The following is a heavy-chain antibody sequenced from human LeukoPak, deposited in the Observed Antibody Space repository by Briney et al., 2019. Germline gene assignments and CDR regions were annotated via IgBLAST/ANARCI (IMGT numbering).Heavy chain of an antibody. CDR3: ARGLVVATILSY. CDR1: GYTFTSYD. V-gene: IGHV1-8*01. Sequence: ASVKVSCKASGYTFTSYDINWVRQATGQGLEWMGWMNPNSGNTGYAQKFQGRVTMTRNTSISTAYMELSSLRSEDTAVYYCARGLVVATILSYWGQGTLVTVSP. J-gene: IGHJ4*02. CDR2: MNPNSGNT. D-gene: IGHD5-12*01.